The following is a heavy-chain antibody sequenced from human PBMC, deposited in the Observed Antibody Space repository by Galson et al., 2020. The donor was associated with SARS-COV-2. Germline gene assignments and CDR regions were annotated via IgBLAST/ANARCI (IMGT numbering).Heavy chain of an antibody. Sequence: SDTLSLTCTVSGDYINSGNNYWGWIRQPPGKGLEWVGHIYYSVSTYYNPSLKSRVAISLDTSKSQFSLRLTSVTAADTAVYYCARFPFLVMALDPWGQGIPVTVSS. V-gene: IGHV4-30-4*02. J-gene: IGHJ5*02. CDR3: ARFPFLVMALDP. CDR1: GDYINSGNNY. D-gene: IGHD3-9*01. CDR2: IYYSVST.